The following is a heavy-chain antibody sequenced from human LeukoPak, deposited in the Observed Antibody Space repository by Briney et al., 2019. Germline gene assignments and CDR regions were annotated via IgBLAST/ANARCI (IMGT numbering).Heavy chain of an antibody. CDR1: GFNFSDYL. J-gene: IGHJ4*02. Sequence: GGSLSLSCAASGFNFSDYLMDWVRQTPGKGLELVAHIKPDGSEKYYVDSVKGRFTISRDNAKNSLYLQVNSLRAEDRAVYYCARNQRRLDYWGQGSLVAVS. CDR3: ARNQRRLDY. V-gene: IGHV3-7*01. CDR2: IKPDGSEK. D-gene: IGHD1-14*01.